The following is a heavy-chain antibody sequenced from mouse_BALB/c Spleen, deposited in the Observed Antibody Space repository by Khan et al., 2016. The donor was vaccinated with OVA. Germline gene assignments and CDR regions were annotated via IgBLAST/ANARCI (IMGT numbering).Heavy chain of an antibody. CDR1: GYSITSDYA. J-gene: IGHJ3*01. Sequence: EVKLEVSGPGLVKPSQSLSLTCTVTGYSITSDYAWNWIRQFPGNKLEWVGYINYSGSTTYNPSLKSRISITRDTSKNQFFLQLNSVTTEDTATYYCARWFTYWGQGTLVTVSA. V-gene: IGHV3-2*02. CDR2: INYSGST. CDR3: ARWFTY.